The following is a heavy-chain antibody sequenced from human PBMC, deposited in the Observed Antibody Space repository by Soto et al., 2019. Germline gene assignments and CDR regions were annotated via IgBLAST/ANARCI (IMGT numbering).Heavy chain of an antibody. Sequence: EVQLVESGGGLVQPGGSLRLSCAASGFTFSSYDMHWVRQATGKGLEWVSAIGTAGDTYYPGSVKGRFTISRENAKNSLYLQMNSLRAGDTAVYYCVRGSPTAAGGRTYSYYYMDVWGKGTTVTVSS. D-gene: IGHD6-13*01. CDR3: VRGSPTAAGGRTYSYYYMDV. CDR2: IGTAGDT. V-gene: IGHV3-13*01. J-gene: IGHJ6*03. CDR1: GFTFSSYD.